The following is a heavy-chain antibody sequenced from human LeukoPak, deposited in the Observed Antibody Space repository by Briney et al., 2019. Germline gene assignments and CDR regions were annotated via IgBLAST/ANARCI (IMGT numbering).Heavy chain of an antibody. D-gene: IGHD3-9*01. J-gene: IGHJ5*02. CDR3: AKEGLRYFDNNWFDP. Sequence: SETLSLTCAVYGGSISSSNWWSWVRQPPGKGLEWIGEIYHSGSTNYNPSLKSRVTISVDKSKNQFSLKLSSVTAEDTALYYCAKEGLRYFDNNWFDPWGQGTLVTVSS. V-gene: IGHV4-4*02. CDR1: GGSISSSNW. CDR2: IYHSGST.